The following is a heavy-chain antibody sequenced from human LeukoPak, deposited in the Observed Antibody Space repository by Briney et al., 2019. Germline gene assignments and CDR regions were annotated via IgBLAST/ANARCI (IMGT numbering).Heavy chain of an antibody. CDR2: IKKDGSEK. D-gene: IGHD3-10*01. CDR1: GFTFDTYW. Sequence: PGGSLRLSCAASGFTFDTYWMSWVRQAPGKGLEWVANIKKDGSEKDYVDSVKGRFTISRDNAKNSLYLQMNSLRAEDTAVYYCARVSKKKEFPGSGWFGRPLTDHYFDYWGQGTLVTVSS. V-gene: IGHV3-7*04. J-gene: IGHJ4*02. CDR3: ARVSKKKEFPGSGWFGRPLTDHYFDY.